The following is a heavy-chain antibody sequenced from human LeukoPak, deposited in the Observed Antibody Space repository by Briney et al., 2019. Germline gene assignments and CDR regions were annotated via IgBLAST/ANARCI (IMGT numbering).Heavy chain of an antibody. J-gene: IGHJ4*02. V-gene: IGHV1-18*01. CDR2: MSASNGNT. D-gene: IGHD3-16*02. CDR3: ARFTFGGIIVPNY. Sequence: ASVKVSCKASGYAFTSYGISWVRQAPGQGLEWMGWMSASNGNTNYAQKLQGRVTMTTDTSTSTAYMELRSLRSDDTAVYYCARFTFGGIIVPNYWGQGTLVTVSS. CDR1: GYAFTSYG.